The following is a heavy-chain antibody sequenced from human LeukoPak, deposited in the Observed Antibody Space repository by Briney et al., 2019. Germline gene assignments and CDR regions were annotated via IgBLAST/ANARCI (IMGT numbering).Heavy chain of an antibody. CDR2: IYYSGST. V-gene: IGHV4-59*08. D-gene: IGHD1-26*01. CDR3: ASLDSVGATLDY. CDR1: GDSFSAYY. Sequence: SETLSLTCTVSGDSFSAYYWSWIRQPPGKGLEWIGYIYYSGSTNYNPSLKSRVTISVDTSKNQFSLKLSSVTAADTAVYYCASLDSVGATLDYWGQGTLVTVSS. J-gene: IGHJ4*02.